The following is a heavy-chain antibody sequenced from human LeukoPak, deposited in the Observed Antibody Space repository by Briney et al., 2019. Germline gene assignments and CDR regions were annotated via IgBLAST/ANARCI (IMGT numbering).Heavy chain of an antibody. CDR1: GFTFSTYA. D-gene: IGHD3-10*01. CDR2: ITSNGGST. V-gene: IGHV3-64*01. Sequence: GGSLRLSCAASGFTFSTYAMHWVRQAPGKGLEYVSGITSNGGSTYYANSVKGRFTISRDNSKNTLYLQMDSLRADDTAVYYCATGYYFGSGSYGYLDYWGQGTLVTVSS. CDR3: ATGYYFGSGSYGYLDY. J-gene: IGHJ4*02.